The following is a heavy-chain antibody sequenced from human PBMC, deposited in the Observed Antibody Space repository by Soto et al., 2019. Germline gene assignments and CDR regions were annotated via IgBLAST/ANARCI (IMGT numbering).Heavy chain of an antibody. Sequence: SESQSVTSSVADGYIGGGGYSWSWIRQPPGKGLEWIGYIYHSGSTYYNPSLKSRVTISVDRSKNQFSPKLSSVTAADTAVYYCARVPSPWGQGTLVTVSS. CDR3: ARVPSP. J-gene: IGHJ5*02. V-gene: IGHV4-30-2*01. CDR1: DGYIGGGGYS. CDR2: IYHSGST.